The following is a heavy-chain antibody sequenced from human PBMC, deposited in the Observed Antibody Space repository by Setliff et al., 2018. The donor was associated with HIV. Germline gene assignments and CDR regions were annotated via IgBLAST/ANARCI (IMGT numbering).Heavy chain of an antibody. D-gene: IGHD2-2*01. J-gene: IGHJ3*02. CDR2: IYTSGTT. CDR3: AGQDIGAVPALGAFDI. Sequence: PSETLSLTCNVXXGSISSGGFYWYWIRQPAGKGLEWIGRIYTSGTTNYNPSPTSRVTISMDTSKSQFSLRLTSVTASDTAVYYCAGQDIGAVPALGAFDIWGQGTMVTVSS. V-gene: IGHV4-61*02. CDR1: XGSISSGGFY.